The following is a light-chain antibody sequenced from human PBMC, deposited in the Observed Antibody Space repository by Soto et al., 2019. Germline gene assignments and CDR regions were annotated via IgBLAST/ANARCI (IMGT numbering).Light chain of an antibody. CDR2: GVT. V-gene: IGLV2-14*01. J-gene: IGLJ1*01. Sequence: QSVLTQPASVSGSPGQSITISFTGTSSDVGGYNYVSWYQQYPGKAPKLMIYGVTNRPSGVSNRFSGSKTGNTASLIISGLQAEDEAYYYCFSHRGGDSHVFGTGTKVTVL. CDR3: FSHRGGDSHV. CDR1: SSDVGGYNY.